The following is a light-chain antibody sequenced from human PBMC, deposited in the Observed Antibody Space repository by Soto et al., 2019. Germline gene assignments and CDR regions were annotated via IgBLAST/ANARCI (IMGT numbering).Light chain of an antibody. J-gene: IGLJ3*02. CDR1: SGHSSYA. Sequence: QPVLTQSPSASASLGASVKLTCTLSSGHSSYAIAWHQQQPEKGPRYLMKLNSDGSHSKGDGIPDRFSGSSSGAERYLTISSLQSEDEADYYCQTWGTGIHWVFGGGTKLPVL. CDR3: QTWGTGIHWV. V-gene: IGLV4-69*01. CDR2: LNSDGSH.